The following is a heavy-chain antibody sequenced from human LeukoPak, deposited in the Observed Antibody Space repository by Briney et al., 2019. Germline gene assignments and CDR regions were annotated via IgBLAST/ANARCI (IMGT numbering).Heavy chain of an antibody. D-gene: IGHD5-12*01. CDR3: ARPGYSGYEPDY. Sequence: TSETLSLTCAVSGGSISSSNWWSWVRQPPGKGLEWIGEIYHSGSTNYNPSLKSRVTISVDKSKNQFSLKLSSVTAADTAVYYCARPGYSGYEPDYWGQGTLVTVSS. CDR2: IYHSGST. CDR1: GGSISSSNW. V-gene: IGHV4-4*02. J-gene: IGHJ4*02.